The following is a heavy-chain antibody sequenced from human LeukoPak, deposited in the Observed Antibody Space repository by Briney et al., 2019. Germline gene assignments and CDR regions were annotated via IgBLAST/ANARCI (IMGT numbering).Heavy chain of an antibody. CDR3: AKDLRRIAAYYFDY. D-gene: IGHD6-25*01. J-gene: IGHJ4*02. V-gene: IGHV3-30*18. CDR2: ISSDGRDK. Sequence: GGSLRLSCAASGFTFSSYAIHWVRQAPDKGLEWLAVISSDGRDKHHADSVKGRFTISRDNSKNTLYLQTNSLRAEDTAVYYCAKDLRRIAAYYFDYWGQGTLVTVSS. CDR1: GFTFSSYA.